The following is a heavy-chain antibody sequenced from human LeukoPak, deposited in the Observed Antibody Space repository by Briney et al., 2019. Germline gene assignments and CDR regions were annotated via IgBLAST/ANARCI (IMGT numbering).Heavy chain of an antibody. CDR2: IIPMFGTA. Sequence: SVKVSCKASGGTFSSYAISWVRPAPGQGLDWMGGIIPMFGTANYAQKFQGRVTITADESTSTAYMELSSLRSEDTAVYYCASIGTYSSSWYGQGWFDPWGQGTLVTVSS. CDR3: ASIGTYSSSWYGQGWFDP. D-gene: IGHD6-13*01. CDR1: GGTFSSYA. V-gene: IGHV1-69*13. J-gene: IGHJ5*02.